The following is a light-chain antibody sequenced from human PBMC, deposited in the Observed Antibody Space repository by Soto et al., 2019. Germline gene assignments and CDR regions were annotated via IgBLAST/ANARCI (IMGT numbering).Light chain of an antibody. V-gene: IGKV1-39*01. CDR2: DAS. Sequence: DIQMTQSPSSLSASVGDRVTITCRASQSISSYLNWYQQKPGKAPKLLIYDASTLESGVPSRFSGSGSGTDFTLTISSLQPEDFATYYCQQSYITPLTFGGGRKVEIK. CDR1: QSISSY. CDR3: QQSYITPLT. J-gene: IGKJ4*01.